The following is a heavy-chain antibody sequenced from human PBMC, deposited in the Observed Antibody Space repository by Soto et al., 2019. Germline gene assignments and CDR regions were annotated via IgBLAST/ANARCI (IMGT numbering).Heavy chain of an antibody. CDR3: ARSPSYDILTGYKTAGYFDY. CDR2: IWHDGSNK. CDR1: GFTFSSYG. Sequence: GGSLRLSCAASGFTFSSYGMHWVRQAPGKGLEWVAVIWHDGSNKYYAGSVKGRFTISRDNSKNTLYLQMNSLRAEDTAVYYCARSPSYDILTGYKTAGYFDYWGQGTLVTVSS. V-gene: IGHV3-33*01. J-gene: IGHJ4*02. D-gene: IGHD3-9*01.